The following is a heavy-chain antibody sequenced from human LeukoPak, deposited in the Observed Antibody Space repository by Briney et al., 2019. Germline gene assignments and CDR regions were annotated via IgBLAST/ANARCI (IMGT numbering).Heavy chain of an antibody. V-gene: IGHV4-34*01. D-gene: IGHD5-12*01. J-gene: IGHJ4*02. CDR1: GGSFSGYY. Sequence: PSETLSLTCAVYGGSFSGYYWSWIRQPPGKGLEWIGEINHSGSTNYNPSLKSRVTTSVDTSKNQFSLKLSSVTAADTAVYYCARGAGYSGYDLDYWGQGTLVTVSS. CDR3: ARGAGYSGYDLDY. CDR2: INHSGST.